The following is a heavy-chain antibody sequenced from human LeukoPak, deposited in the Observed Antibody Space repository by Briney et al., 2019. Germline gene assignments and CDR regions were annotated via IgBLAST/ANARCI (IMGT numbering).Heavy chain of an antibody. CDR3: ARQQYYGSVWYGWFDP. CDR2: IYYSGST. J-gene: IGHJ5*02. D-gene: IGHD6-19*01. Sequence: PSETLSLTCTVSGGSISSSSYYWGWIRQPPGKGLEWIGSIYYSGSTYYNPSLKSRVTIPVDTSKKQFSLKLSSVTAADTAVYYCARQQYYGSVWYGWFDPWGQGTLVTVSS. V-gene: IGHV4-39*01. CDR1: GGSISSSSYY.